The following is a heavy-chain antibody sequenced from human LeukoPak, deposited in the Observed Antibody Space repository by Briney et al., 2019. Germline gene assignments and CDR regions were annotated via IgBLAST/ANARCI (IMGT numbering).Heavy chain of an antibody. CDR2: ISSDSSRI. D-gene: IGHD6-13*01. CDR3: ARDTSPRIAAIYYDAFDI. Sequence: GGSLRLSCAASGFIFSDYYMSWIRQAPGKGPEWISFISSDSSRILYGDSVKGRFTTSRDNAKNSLYLEMSSLRGEDTALYYCARDTSPRIAAIYYDAFDIWGQGTMVTVS. J-gene: IGHJ3*02. V-gene: IGHV3-11*04. CDR1: GFIFSDYY.